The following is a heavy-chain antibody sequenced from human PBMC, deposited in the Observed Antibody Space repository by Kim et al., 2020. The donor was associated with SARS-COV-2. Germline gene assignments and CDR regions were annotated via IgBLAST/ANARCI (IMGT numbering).Heavy chain of an antibody. CDR1: GFTFSSYG. V-gene: IGHV3-30*18. Sequence: GGSLRLSCAASGFTFSSYGMHWVRQAPGKGLEWVAVISYDGSNKYYADSVKGRFTISRDNSKNTLYLQMNSLRAEDTAVYYCAKDEADYWGQGTLVTVSS. CDR3: AKDEADY. CDR2: ISYDGSNK. J-gene: IGHJ4*02.